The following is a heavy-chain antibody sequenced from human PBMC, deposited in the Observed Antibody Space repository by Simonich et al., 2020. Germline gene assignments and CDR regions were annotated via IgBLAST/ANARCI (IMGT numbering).Heavy chain of an antibody. V-gene: IGHV1-2*02. CDR2: INPNRGGT. J-gene: IGHJ3*02. CDR3: ARNGLVGILKAFDI. Sequence: QVQLVQSGAEVKKPGASVKVSCKASGYTFTGYCMHWVRQAPGQGLEGMGWINPNRGGTNNAQKFQCRVPMTRDTSISTAYMELSRLRSDDTAVYYCARNGLVGILKAFDIWGQGTMVTVSS. CDR1: GYTFTGYC. D-gene: IGHD2-21*01.